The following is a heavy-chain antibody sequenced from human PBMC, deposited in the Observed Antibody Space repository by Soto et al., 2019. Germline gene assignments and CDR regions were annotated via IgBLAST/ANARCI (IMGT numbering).Heavy chain of an antibody. V-gene: IGHV1-69*06. CDR1: GGTFSSYA. CDR2: IIPIFGTA. D-gene: IGHD2-2*01. CDR3: ARDYTGPAIPVPTTRYWFDP. Sequence: SVEVSCKASGGTFSSYAISWVRQAPGQGLEWMGGIIPIFGTANYAQKFQGRVTITADKSTSTAYMELSSLRSEDTAVYYCARDYTGPAIPVPTTRYWFDPWGQGNRVTVSS. J-gene: IGHJ5*02.